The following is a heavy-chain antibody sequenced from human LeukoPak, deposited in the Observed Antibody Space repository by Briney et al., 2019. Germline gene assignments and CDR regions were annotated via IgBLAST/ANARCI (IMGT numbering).Heavy chain of an antibody. CDR2: FDPEDGET. V-gene: IGHV1-24*01. CDR3: ATCKEQQRYYYYYGMDV. D-gene: IGHD6-13*01. J-gene: IGHJ6*02. CDR1: GYTLTELS. Sequence: ASVKVSCKVSGYTLTELSMHWVRQAPGKGLEWMGGFDPEDGETIYAQKFQGRVTMTEDTSTDTAYMELSSLRSEDTAVYYCATCKEQQRYYYYYGMDVWGQGTTVNVSS.